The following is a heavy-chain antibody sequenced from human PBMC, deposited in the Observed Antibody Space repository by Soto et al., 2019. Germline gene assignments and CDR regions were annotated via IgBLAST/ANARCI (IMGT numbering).Heavy chain of an antibody. V-gene: IGHV1-69*13. D-gene: IGHD6-19*01. Sequence: GAAVKVSCKASGGTFRSCAISWVRQAPGQGLEWMGGIIPIFGTANYAQKFQGRVTITADESTSTAYMELSSLRSEDTAVYYCARDHFSDIAVAGGVYFDYWGQGTLVTVSS. J-gene: IGHJ4*02. CDR3: ARDHFSDIAVAGGVYFDY. CDR2: IIPIFGTA. CDR1: GGTFRSCA.